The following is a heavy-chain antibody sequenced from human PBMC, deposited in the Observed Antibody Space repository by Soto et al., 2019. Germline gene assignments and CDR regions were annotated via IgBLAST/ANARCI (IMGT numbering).Heavy chain of an antibody. V-gene: IGHV5-10-1*01. CDR3: ARHCLYCSGWPEKYNWFDP. CDR1: GYSFTSYW. D-gene: IGHD6-19*01. Sequence: PGASLKTPRKGSGYSFTSYWIRWVRQMPGKCLEWMGRIAPCDSYTNYCPSFQGHVTISADKSRSTAYLQWISLKASDTAMYYCARHCLYCSGWPEKYNWFDPWGQGTLVTVSS. J-gene: IGHJ5*02. CDR2: IAPCDSYT.